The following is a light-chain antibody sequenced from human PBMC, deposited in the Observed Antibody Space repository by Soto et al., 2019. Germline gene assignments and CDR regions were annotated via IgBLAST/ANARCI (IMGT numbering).Light chain of an antibody. Sequence: QSVLTQPPSVSGAPGQRVTISCTGSSSNIGAGYDVHWYQQLPGTAPKLLIYGNSNRPSGVRDRFSGSKSGTSASLAITGLQAEDEADYYCQSYDSSLSCSRVFGGGTKLTVL. CDR2: GNS. CDR1: SSNIGAGYD. CDR3: QSYDSSLSCSRV. J-gene: IGLJ3*02. V-gene: IGLV1-40*01.